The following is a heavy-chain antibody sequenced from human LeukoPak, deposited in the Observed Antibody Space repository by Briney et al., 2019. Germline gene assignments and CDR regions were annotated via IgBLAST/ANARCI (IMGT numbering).Heavy chain of an antibody. D-gene: IGHD2-8*01. Sequence: ASVKVSCTASGYTFTSYHMHWVRQAPGQGLEWMGKINLSGGSTTYAQKFQGRVTMTRDTSTSTVYMELSSLRSEDTAVYYCARDYVDDIPMIKDYWGQGTLVTVSS. V-gene: IGHV1-46*01. CDR2: INLSGGST. CDR1: GYTFTSYH. CDR3: ARDYVDDIPMIKDY. J-gene: IGHJ4*02.